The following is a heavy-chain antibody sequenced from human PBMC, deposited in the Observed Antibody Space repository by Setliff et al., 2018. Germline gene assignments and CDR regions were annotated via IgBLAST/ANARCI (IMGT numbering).Heavy chain of an antibody. Sequence: PGGSLRLSCAASGFTFSSLWMAWVRQAPGKGLEWVANINQGGGDQFYVDSVRGCFIISRDNAKNSLYLHMNSLRADDTAVYYCSRDVYDFRTGQADPWGQGTLVTVSS. J-gene: IGHJ5*02. D-gene: IGHD3-3*01. CDR3: SRDVYDFRTGQADP. V-gene: IGHV3-7*01. CDR1: GFTFSSLW. CDR2: INQGGGDQ.